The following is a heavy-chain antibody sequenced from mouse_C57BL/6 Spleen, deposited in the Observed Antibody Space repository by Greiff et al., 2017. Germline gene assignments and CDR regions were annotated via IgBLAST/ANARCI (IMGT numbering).Heavy chain of an antibody. CDR3: ARDLGSSYSYWYFDV. Sequence: EVKLMESGPGLVKPSQSLSLTCSVTGYSITSGYYWNWIRQFPGNKLEWMGYISYDGSNNYNPSLKNRISITRDTSKNQFFLKLNSVTTEDTATYYCARDLGSSYSYWYFDVWGTGTTVTVSS. D-gene: IGHD1-1*01. CDR2: ISYDGSN. J-gene: IGHJ1*03. CDR1: GYSITSGYY. V-gene: IGHV3-6*01.